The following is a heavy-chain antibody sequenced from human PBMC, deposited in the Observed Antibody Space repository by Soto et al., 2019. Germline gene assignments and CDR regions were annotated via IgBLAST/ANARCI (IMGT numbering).Heavy chain of an antibody. CDR3: ARDRDTYGHGVFDS. Sequence: QVQLVESGGGLVKPGGSLRLSCAASGFIFGDFYMTWIRQAPGKGLEWVSEISTSSSYTNYADSVKGRFTVSRENANNTLYLEMNSLRAEDTAVYFCARDRDTYGHGVFDSWGQGALVTVSS. V-gene: IGHV3-11*05. J-gene: IGHJ4*02. CDR2: ISTSSSYT. D-gene: IGHD5-18*01. CDR1: GFIFGDFY.